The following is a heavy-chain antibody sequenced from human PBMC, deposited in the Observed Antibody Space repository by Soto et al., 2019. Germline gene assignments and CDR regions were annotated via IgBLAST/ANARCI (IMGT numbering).Heavy chain of an antibody. CDR1: GFTFSSYG. CDR2: ISYDGSNK. V-gene: IGHV3-30*18. Sequence: QVQLVESGGGVVQPGRSLRLSCAASGFTFSSYGMHWVRQAPGKGLEWVAVISYDGSNKYYADSVKGRFTISRDNSKNTLYLQMNSLGAEDTAVYYCAKDGVITFGGVIVQYGWFDPWGQGTLVTVSS. J-gene: IGHJ5*02. CDR3: AKDGVITFGGVIVQYGWFDP. D-gene: IGHD3-16*02.